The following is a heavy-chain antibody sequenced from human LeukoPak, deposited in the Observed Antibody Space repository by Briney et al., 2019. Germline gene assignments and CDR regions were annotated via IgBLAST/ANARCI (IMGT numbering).Heavy chain of an antibody. J-gene: IGHJ2*01. CDR2: MNPNSGTT. V-gene: IGHV1-2*02. CDR1: GFVFTGYY. D-gene: IGHD3-3*01. Sequence: GASVKVSCKASGFVFTGYYMHWVRQAPGQGLEWMGWMNPNSGTTKSAQKFQGRVTLTRDTSINTAYMELSRLRSDDTAVYYCARDGSGFSPNWYFDLWGRGTLVTVSS. CDR3: ARDGSGFSPNWYFDL.